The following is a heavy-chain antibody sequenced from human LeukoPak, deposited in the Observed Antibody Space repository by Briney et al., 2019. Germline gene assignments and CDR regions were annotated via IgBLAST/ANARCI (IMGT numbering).Heavy chain of an antibody. CDR3: ARWELSGRVMERLSWIDH. CDR1: GFTFDDFG. CDR2: INWNGGGT. V-gene: IGHV3-20*04. J-gene: IGHJ4*02. D-gene: IGHD3-16*02. Sequence: GGSLRLSCAASGFTFDDFGMSLVRQAPGKGLEWVSGINWNGGGTDYADSVKGRFTISRDNAKKILYLQMNSLRVEDTAVYYCARWELSGRVMERLSWIDHWGQGALVTVSS.